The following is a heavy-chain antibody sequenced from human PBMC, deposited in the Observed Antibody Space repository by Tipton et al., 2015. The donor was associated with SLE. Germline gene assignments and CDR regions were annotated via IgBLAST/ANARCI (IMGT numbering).Heavy chain of an antibody. J-gene: IGHJ4*02. CDR1: GGSISSYY. CDR2: IYYSGST. Sequence: TLSLTCTVSGGSISSYYWSWIRQPPGKGLEWIGYIYYSGSTNYNPSLKNRVTISVDTSKNQFSLKLSSVTAADTAVYYCARWAGPTVNFDYWGQGTLVTVSS. D-gene: IGHD4-11*01. CDR3: ARWAGPTVNFDY. V-gene: IGHV4-59*07.